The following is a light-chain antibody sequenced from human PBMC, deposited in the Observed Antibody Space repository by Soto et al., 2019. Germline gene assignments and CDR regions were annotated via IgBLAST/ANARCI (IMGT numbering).Light chain of an antibody. V-gene: IGLV2-14*01. CDR3: TSYTSSSTWV. CDR1: SSDVGGYNY. Sequence: QSALTQPASVSGSPGQSITISCTGTSSDVGGYNYVSWYQQHPGNAPKLLIYEVTNRPSGVSNRFSGSKSGNTAFLTISGLQAEDEADYYCTSYTSSSTWVFGGGTKVTVL. CDR2: EVT. J-gene: IGLJ3*02.